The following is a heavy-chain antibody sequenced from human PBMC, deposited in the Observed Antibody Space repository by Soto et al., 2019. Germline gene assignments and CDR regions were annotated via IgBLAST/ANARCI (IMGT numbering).Heavy chain of an antibody. CDR1: GFSLSNARMG. J-gene: IGHJ5*02. V-gene: IGHV2-26*01. CDR2: IFSNDEK. Sequence: SGPMLVNPTETLTLTCTVSGFSLSNARMGVSWIRQPPGKALEWLAHIFSNDEKSYSTSLKSRLTISKDTSKSQVVLTMTNMDPVDTATYYCARIPNCSGGSCYIDWFDPWGQGTLVTVSS. CDR3: ARIPNCSGGSCYIDWFDP. D-gene: IGHD2-15*01.